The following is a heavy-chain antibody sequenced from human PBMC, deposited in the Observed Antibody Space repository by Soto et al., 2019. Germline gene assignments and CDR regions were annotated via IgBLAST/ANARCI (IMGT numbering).Heavy chain of an antibody. J-gene: IGHJ4*02. CDR2: IYYSGST. Sequence: SETLSLTCTVSGGSISSSSYYWGWIRQPPGKGLEWIGSIYYSGSTYYNPSLKSRVTISVDTSKNQFSLKLSSVTAADTAVYYCARAIRITMIVVDYWGQGTLVTVSS. CDR3: ARAIRITMIVVDY. CDR1: GGSISSSSYY. V-gene: IGHV4-39*01. D-gene: IGHD3-22*01.